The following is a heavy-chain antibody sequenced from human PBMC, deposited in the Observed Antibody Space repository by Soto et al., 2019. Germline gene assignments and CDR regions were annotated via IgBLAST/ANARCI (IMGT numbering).Heavy chain of an antibody. CDR2: IIPIFGTA. Sequence: GASVKVSCKASGGTFSSYAIRWVRQAPGQGLEWMGGIIPIFGTANYAQKFQGRVTITADESTSTAYMELSSLRSEDTAVYYCASCHGGSCLARLDYWGQGTLVTVSS. V-gene: IGHV1-69*13. J-gene: IGHJ4*02. CDR3: ASCHGGSCLARLDY. D-gene: IGHD2-15*01. CDR1: GGTFSSYA.